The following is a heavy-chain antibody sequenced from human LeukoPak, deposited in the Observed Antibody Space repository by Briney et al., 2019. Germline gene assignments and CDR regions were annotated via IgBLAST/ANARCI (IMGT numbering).Heavy chain of an antibody. D-gene: IGHD2-2*01. V-gene: IGHV3-7*03. CDR3: AKDRKPTRYCSSTSCHHPFDY. Sequence: QSGGSLRLSCAASGFTFSSYWMSWVRQAPGKGLEWVANIKQDGSEKYYVDSVKGRFTISRDNAKNTLYLQMNSLRAEDTAVYYCAKDRKPTRYCSSTSCHHPFDYWGQGTLVTVSS. CDR2: IKQDGSEK. CDR1: GFTFSSYW. J-gene: IGHJ4*02.